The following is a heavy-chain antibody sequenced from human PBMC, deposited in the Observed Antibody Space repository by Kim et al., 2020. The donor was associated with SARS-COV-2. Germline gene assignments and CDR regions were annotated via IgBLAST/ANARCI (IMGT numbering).Heavy chain of an antibody. Sequence: SPSLKSRVTISEDTSNNQFSRKLRSVTAADTAVYYCARERGGSSSRTAFDSWGQGTLVTVSS. D-gene: IGHD6-6*01. CDR3: ARERGGSSSRTAFDS. V-gene: IGHV4-34*01. J-gene: IGHJ4*02.